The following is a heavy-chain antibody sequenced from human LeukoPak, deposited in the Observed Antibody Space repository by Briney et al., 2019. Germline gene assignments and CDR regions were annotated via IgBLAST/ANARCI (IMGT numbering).Heavy chain of an antibody. Sequence: SETLSLTCTVSGGSISAYYWSWVRQPPGKGLEWIGNIYYSGSTNYNPSLRSRVTISVDTSQNQFSLRLSSVTAADTAVYYCARVSTVTTAPQFDYWGQGTLVTVSS. V-gene: IGHV4-59*01. D-gene: IGHD4-17*01. CDR3: ARVSTVTTAPQFDY. J-gene: IGHJ4*02. CDR2: IYYSGST. CDR1: GGSISAYY.